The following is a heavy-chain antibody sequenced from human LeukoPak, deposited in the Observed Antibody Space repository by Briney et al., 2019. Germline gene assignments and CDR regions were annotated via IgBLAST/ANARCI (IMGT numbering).Heavy chain of an antibody. CDR3: AREGGPYRPLDY. V-gene: IGHV4-4*02. CDR2: VHLSGRT. CDR1: GGSISSTNW. Sequence: SETLSLTCGVSGGSISSTNWCTWVRQPPGEGLEWIGEVHLSGRTNYNPSLESRVTMSVDMSENHISLKLTSVTAADTAVYYCAREGGPYRPLDYSGQGTLVTVSS. J-gene: IGHJ4*02.